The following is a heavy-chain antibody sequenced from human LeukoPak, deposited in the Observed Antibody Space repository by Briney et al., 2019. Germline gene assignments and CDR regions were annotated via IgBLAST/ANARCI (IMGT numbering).Heavy chain of an antibody. CDR3: ARGATTGRGAFDI. J-gene: IGHJ3*02. CDR1: GFTFSSHS. CDR2: ISSSNSTI. Sequence: PGGSLRLSCTASGFTFSSHSMNWVRQAPGKGLEWVSYISSSNSTIYYAGSVMGRFTISRDNAKNSLYLQMNSLRAEDTAVYYCARGATTGRGAFDIWGQGTMVTVSS. V-gene: IGHV3-48*01. D-gene: IGHD1-1*01.